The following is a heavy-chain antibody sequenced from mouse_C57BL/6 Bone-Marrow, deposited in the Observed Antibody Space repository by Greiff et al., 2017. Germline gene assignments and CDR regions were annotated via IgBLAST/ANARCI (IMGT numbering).Heavy chain of an antibody. CDR2: IDPSDSET. J-gene: IGHJ2*01. V-gene: IGHV1-52*01. CDR1: GYTFTSYW. CDR3: ARWYYSNLFDY. D-gene: IGHD2-5*01. Sequence: QVQLQQPGAELVRPGSSVKLSCKASGYTFTSYWMHWVKQRPIQGLEWIGNIDPSDSETHYNQKFKDKATLTVDKSSSTAYMQLSSLTSEDSAVYYCARWYYSNLFDYWGQGTTLTVSS.